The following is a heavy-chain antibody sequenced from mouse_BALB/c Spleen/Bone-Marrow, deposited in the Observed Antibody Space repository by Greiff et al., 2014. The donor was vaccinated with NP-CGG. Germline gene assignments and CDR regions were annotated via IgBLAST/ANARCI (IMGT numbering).Heavy chain of an antibody. CDR2: IWAGGST. CDR1: GFSLTSYG. J-gene: IGHJ4*01. D-gene: IGHD2-3*01. CDR3: VREDGHLHYYSMDY. Sequence: QVQLKESGPGLVAPSQSLSITCTVSGFSLTSYGVHWVRQPPGKGLEWLGVIWAGGSTNYNSDLMSRLSISKDNSKSQVFLKMNSLQTDDTAMYYCVREDGHLHYYSMDYWGQGTSVTVSS. V-gene: IGHV2-9*02.